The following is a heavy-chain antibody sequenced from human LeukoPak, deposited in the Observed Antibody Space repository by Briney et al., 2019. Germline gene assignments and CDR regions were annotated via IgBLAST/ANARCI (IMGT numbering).Heavy chain of an antibody. V-gene: IGHV4-4*08. D-gene: IGHD3-10*01. CDR1: GGSISSYY. CDR3: ARGRQGFGDHFDL. CDR2: IYTSGST. J-gene: IGHJ2*01. Sequence: PSETLSLTCTVSGGSISSYYWSWIRQPPGKGLEWIGRIYTSGSTNYNPSLKSRVTISVDTSKNQFSLKLSSVTAADTAVYYCARGRQGFGDHFDLWGRGTLVTVSS.